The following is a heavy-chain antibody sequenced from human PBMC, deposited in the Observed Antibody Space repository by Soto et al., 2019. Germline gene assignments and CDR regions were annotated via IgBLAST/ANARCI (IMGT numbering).Heavy chain of an antibody. CDR2: ISTGDSPI. J-gene: IGHJ4*02. Sequence: GGSLRLSCAASGFTFSSYARNCVRQAPGKGLEWVSYISTGDSPIYYAASVKGRFTISRDNAKNSLYLQMISLRAEDTAVYYCATVRRYCSTSNSLYWGQGTPVTVSS. CDR3: ATVRRYCSTSNSLY. D-gene: IGHD2-2*01. CDR1: GFTFSSYA. V-gene: IGHV3-48*01.